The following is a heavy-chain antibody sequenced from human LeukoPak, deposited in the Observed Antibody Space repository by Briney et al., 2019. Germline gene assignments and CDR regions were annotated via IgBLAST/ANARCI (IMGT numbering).Heavy chain of an antibody. CDR2: IYYSGST. Sequence: SETLSLTCTVSGGSISSGGYYWSWIRQHPGKGLEWIGYIYYSGSTYYNPSLKSRVTISVDTSKNQFSLKLSSVTAADTAVYYCARDSRWELRGLDYWGQGTLVTVSS. J-gene: IGHJ4*02. CDR3: ARDSRWELRGLDY. CDR1: GGSISSGGYY. D-gene: IGHD1-26*01. V-gene: IGHV4-31*03.